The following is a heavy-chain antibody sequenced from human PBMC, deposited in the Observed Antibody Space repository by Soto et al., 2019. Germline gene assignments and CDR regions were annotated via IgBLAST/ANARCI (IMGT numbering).Heavy chain of an antibody. D-gene: IGHD4-17*01. CDR1: GGSISSGGYY. Sequence: QVQLQESGPGLVKPSQTLSLTCTVSGGSISSGGYYWNWIRQYPGKGLEWIGYIYYSGSTYYNPYLKSRVTISVDTSKNQFSLKLSSVTAADTAVYYCARGTTVTTRFDPWGQGTLVTVSS. V-gene: IGHV4-31*03. J-gene: IGHJ5*02. CDR2: IYYSGST. CDR3: ARGTTVTTRFDP.